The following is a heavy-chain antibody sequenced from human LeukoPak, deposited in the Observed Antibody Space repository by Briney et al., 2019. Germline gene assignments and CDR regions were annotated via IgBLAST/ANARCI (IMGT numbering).Heavy chain of an antibody. Sequence: GGSLRLSCAASGFTFDDYGMSWVRQAPGKGLEWVSSINWNGGSTGYADSVKGRFTISRDNAKNSLYLQMNSLRAEDTALYHCARMYGSGSYYYYMDVWGKGTTVTVSS. V-gene: IGHV3-20*01. CDR2: INWNGGST. CDR3: ARMYGSGSYYYYMDV. J-gene: IGHJ6*03. D-gene: IGHD3-10*01. CDR1: GFTFDDYG.